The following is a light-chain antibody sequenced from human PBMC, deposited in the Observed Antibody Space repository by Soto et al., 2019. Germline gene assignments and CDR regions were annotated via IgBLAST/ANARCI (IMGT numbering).Light chain of an antibody. CDR3: CSLTTSHTYV. CDR1: SSDIGHYDY. V-gene: IGLV2-14*03. CDR2: HVT. Sequence: QAALTQPASVSGSPGQSITISCTGTSSDIGHYDYVSWYQQHPGKAPKLMIYHVTYRPSGVSNRYSGSKSGNSASLTISGLQADDEADYYCCSLTTSHTYVFGSGTKVTVL. J-gene: IGLJ1*01.